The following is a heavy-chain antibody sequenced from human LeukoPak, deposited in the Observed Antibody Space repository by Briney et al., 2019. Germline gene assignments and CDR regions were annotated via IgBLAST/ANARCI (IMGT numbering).Heavy chain of an antibody. CDR1: GYSFTSYW. J-gene: IGHJ6*03. D-gene: IGHD2-8*01. CDR3: ARHGHCTNGVCYSNYYHMDV. V-gene: IGHV5-51*01. Sequence: GESLKISCKGSGYSFTSYWIGWVRQMPGRGLEWMGIIYPADSDTRYRPSLEGQVTISADKSISTAYLQWSSLKASDTAVYYCARHGHCTNGVCYSNYYHMDVWGKGTTVTVSS. CDR2: IYPADSDT.